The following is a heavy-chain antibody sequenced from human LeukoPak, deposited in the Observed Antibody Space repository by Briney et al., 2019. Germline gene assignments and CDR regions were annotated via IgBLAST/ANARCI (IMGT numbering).Heavy chain of an antibody. Sequence: SETLSLTCAVSGGSISGGGYSWSWIRQPPGKGLEWIGYIYYSGSTNYNPSLKSRVTISVDTSKNQFSLKLSSVTAADTAVYYCAKYYYDSSGYYPFDYWGQGTLVTVSS. J-gene: IGHJ4*02. CDR3: AKYYYDSSGYYPFDY. CDR2: IYYSGST. D-gene: IGHD3-22*01. V-gene: IGHV4-61*08. CDR1: GGSISGGGYS.